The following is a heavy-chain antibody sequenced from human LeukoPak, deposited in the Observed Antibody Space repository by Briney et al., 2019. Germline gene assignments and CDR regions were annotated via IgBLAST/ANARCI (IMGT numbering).Heavy chain of an antibody. Sequence: GSLRLSCAASGFTFSSYGMHWVRQAPGKGLEWVAFIRSDGSNKYYADSVKGRFTVSRDNSKLYLQMDSLRAEDTAVYYCAKKGYSNGWRDSYYFDCWGQGTLVTVSS. CDR3: AKKGYSNGWRDSYYFDC. D-gene: IGHD6-19*01. J-gene: IGHJ4*02. V-gene: IGHV3-30*02. CDR2: IRSDGSNK. CDR1: GFTFSSYG.